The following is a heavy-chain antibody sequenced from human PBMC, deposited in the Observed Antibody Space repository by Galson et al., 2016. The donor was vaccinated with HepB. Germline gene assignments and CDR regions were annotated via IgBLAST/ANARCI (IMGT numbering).Heavy chain of an antibody. CDR1: GFSLSTSGVG. Sequence: PALVKPTQTLTLTCTFSGFSLSTSGVGVGWIRQPPGKALEWLALIYWDDDKRYSPSLKSRLTITKDTSKNQVVLTMTNMDPVDTATYYCAHVDPNTYYDFWSGYHNWFDPWGQGTLVTVSS. CDR3: AHVDPNTYYDFWSGYHNWFDP. V-gene: IGHV2-5*02. CDR2: IYWDDDK. D-gene: IGHD3-3*01. J-gene: IGHJ5*02.